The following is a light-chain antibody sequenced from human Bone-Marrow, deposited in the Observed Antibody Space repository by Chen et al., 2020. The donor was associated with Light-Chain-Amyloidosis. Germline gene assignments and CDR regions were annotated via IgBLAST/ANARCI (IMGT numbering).Light chain of an antibody. Sequence: QFALTQPASVSGSPGQSNTISSTGTSSDVGVYNHVSWYQQHPDKAPKLMIYEVTNMPSWVPDRFSGSKSDNTASLTISELQTEDEADYFCSSYTITSTLVFGSGTRVTVL. CDR3: SSYTITSTLV. CDR1: SSDVGVYNH. CDR2: EVT. V-gene: IGLV2-14*01. J-gene: IGLJ1*01.